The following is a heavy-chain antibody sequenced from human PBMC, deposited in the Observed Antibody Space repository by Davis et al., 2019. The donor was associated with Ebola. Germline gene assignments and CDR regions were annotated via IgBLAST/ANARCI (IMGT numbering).Heavy chain of an antibody. J-gene: IGHJ4*02. CDR1: GFSVSDNY. Sequence: PGGSLRLSCEASGFSVSDNYMNWVRQAPGKGLEWVSVIYNVYTMYYADSVKGRFTISRDNSKNTLYLQMNSLRAEDTAVYYCAKGSWIQLWLLDYWGQGTLVTVSS. CDR3: AKGSWIQLWLLDY. V-gene: IGHV3-53*01. CDR2: IYNVYTM. D-gene: IGHD5-18*01.